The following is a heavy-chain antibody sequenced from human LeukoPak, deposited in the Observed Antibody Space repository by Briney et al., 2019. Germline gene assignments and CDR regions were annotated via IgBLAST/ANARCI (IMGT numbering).Heavy chain of an antibody. Sequence: GGSLRLSCAASGFTFSSYEMNWVRQAPGKGLEWVSYISSSGSTIYYADSVKGRFTLSRDNSKNTLYLQMDSLRAEDTAVYFCAREKEAGQPGFDYWGQGSLVTVSS. CDR3: AREKEAGQPGFDY. D-gene: IGHD6-19*01. CDR1: GFTFSSYE. CDR2: ISSSGSTI. V-gene: IGHV3-48*03. J-gene: IGHJ4*02.